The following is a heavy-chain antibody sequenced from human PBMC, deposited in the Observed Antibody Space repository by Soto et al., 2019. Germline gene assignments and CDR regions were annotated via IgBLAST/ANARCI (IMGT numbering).Heavy chain of an antibody. Sequence: CSRIRQHPGKGLEWIGYINHSGSTYYNPSLKSRVTISVGTSKNQFSLKLSSVTAADSAVYDCARSSTSATYFEFWGKGTLDTVSS. CDR3: ARSSTSATYFEF. D-gene: IGHD2-2*01. V-gene: IGHV4-31*02. CDR2: INHSGST. J-gene: IGHJ4*02.